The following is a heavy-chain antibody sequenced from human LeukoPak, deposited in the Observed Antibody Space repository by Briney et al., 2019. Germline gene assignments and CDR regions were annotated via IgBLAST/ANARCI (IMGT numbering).Heavy chain of an antibody. D-gene: IGHD2-21*02. V-gene: IGHV1-2*02. J-gene: IGHJ4*02. CDR3: ARSDSDTGRYYFDY. Sequence: ASVKVSCKSSGYTFTDYYIHWVRQAPGQGLEWMGWINPNSGGTKDAQNFQGRVTMTRDTSISTSYLELSSLRSEDTAVYYCARSDSDTGRYYFDYWGQGTLVTVSS. CDR2: INPNSGGT. CDR1: GYTFTDYY.